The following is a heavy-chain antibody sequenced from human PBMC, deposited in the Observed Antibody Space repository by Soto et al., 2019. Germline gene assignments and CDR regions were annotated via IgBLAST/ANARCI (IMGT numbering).Heavy chain of an antibody. D-gene: IGHD1-26*01. J-gene: IGHJ5*02. Sequence: SETLYLTCTVSGYSISSGYYWGWIRQPPGKGLEWIGSIYHSGSTYYNPSLKSRVTISVDTPKNQFSLKLSSVTAADTAVYYCARVGDLKELEWENWFDPWGQGTLVTVSS. CDR3: ARVGDLKELEWENWFDP. CDR1: GYSISSGYY. V-gene: IGHV4-38-2*02. CDR2: IYHSGST.